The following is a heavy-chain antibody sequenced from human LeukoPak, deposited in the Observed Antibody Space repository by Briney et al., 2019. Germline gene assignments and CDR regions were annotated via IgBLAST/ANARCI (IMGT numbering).Heavy chain of an antibody. J-gene: IGHJ4*02. CDR3: ASMITFGGVIVAP. CDR2: INSDGSST. Sequence: GGSLRLSCAASGFTSSSYWMHWVRQAPGKGLVWVSRINSDGSSTSYADSVKGRFTISRDNAKNTLYLQMNSLRAEDTAVYYCASMITFGGVIVAPGGQGTLVTVSS. D-gene: IGHD3-16*02. V-gene: IGHV3-74*01. CDR1: GFTSSSYW.